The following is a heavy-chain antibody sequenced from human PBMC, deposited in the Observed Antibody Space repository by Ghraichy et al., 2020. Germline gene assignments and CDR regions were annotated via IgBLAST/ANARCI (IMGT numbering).Heavy chain of an antibody. V-gene: IGHV3-21*01. CDR2: ISGTKTYI. D-gene: IGHD3-22*01. CDR3: ATVSGRYYYDGRGYDAPDY. CDR1: GFTVSSNS. Sequence: GGSLRLSCAVSGFTVSSNSMNWVRQAPGKRLEWVSSISGTKTYIYYADSVKGRFTVSRDDAKNSLYLQMNSLRAEDTAIYYCATVSGRYYYDGRGYDAPDYWGQGTLVTVSS. J-gene: IGHJ4*02.